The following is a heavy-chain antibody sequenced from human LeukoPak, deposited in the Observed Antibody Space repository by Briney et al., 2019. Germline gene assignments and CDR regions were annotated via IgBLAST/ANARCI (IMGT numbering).Heavy chain of an antibody. CDR2: VNPNSGNT. D-gene: IGHD5-12*01. CDR1: GYTFTSYD. V-gene: IGHV1-8*01. J-gene: IGHJ4*02. CDR3: ARAVRLVDIVATIGYYFDY. Sequence: ASVKVSCKASGYTFTSYDINWVRQATGQGLEWMGWVNPNSGNTGYAQKFQGRVTMTRNTSISTAYMELSSLRSEDTAVYYCARAVRLVDIVATIGYYFDYWGQGTLVTVSS.